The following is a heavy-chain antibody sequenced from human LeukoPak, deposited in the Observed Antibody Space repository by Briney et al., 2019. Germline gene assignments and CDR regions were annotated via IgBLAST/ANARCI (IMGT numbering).Heavy chain of an antibody. CDR3: ARAIGDGNHYYYYYMDV. CDR2: ISWNSGSI. V-gene: IGHV3-9*01. Sequence: GGSLRLSCAASGFTFDDYAMHWVRQAPGKGLEWVSGISWNSGSIGYADSVKGRFTISRDNAKNSLYLQMNSLRAEDTALYYCARAIGDGNHYYYYYMDVWGKGTTVTVSS. D-gene: IGHD4-23*01. J-gene: IGHJ6*03. CDR1: GFTFDDYA.